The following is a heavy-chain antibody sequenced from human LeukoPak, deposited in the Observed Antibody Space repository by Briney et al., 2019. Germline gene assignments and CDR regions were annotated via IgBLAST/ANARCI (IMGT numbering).Heavy chain of an antibody. CDR3: ARPAYSSSWYLDY. CDR2: ISYDGSNK. Sequence: PGRSLRLSCAVSGFTFSSYGMHWVRQAPGKGLEWVAVISYDGSNKYYADSVKGRFTISRDNSRNTLYLQMNSLRAEDTAVYYCARPAYSSSWYLDYWGQGTLVTVSS. D-gene: IGHD6-13*01. V-gene: IGHV3-30*03. CDR1: GFTFSSYG. J-gene: IGHJ4*02.